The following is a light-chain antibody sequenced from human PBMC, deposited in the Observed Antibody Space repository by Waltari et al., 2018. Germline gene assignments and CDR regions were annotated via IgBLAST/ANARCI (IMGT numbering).Light chain of an antibody. CDR3: QLRNSYSV. CDR1: QGISTY. CDR2: AAS. Sequence: IQLTQSPSSLSASVGDRVTITCRASQGISTYLAWYQQKPGKAPTLLIYAASTLQSGDPSRVSGSGGGTAFTLTTSSLQPKDFATYVCQLRNSYSVFGGGPKGEI. V-gene: IGKV1-9*01. J-gene: IGKJ4*01.